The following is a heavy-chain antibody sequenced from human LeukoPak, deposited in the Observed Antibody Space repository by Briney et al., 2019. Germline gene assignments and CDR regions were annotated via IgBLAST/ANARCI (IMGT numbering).Heavy chain of an antibody. Sequence: GASVKVSCKASGGTFISYTISWVRQAPGQGLEWMGRIIPILGIANYAQKFQGRITITADKSTSTAYMELSSLRSEDTAVYYCARDKEGFYDFWSGSNAFDIWGQGTMVTVSS. J-gene: IGHJ3*02. V-gene: IGHV1-69*04. CDR2: IIPILGIA. D-gene: IGHD3-3*01. CDR1: GGTFISYT. CDR3: ARDKEGFYDFWSGSNAFDI.